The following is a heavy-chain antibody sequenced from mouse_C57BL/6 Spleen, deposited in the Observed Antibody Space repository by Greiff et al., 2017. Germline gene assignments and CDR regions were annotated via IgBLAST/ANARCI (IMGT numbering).Heavy chain of an antibody. J-gene: IGHJ2*01. D-gene: IGHD3-2*01. Sequence: QVQLQQPGAELVKPGASVKLSCKASGYTFTSYWMHWVKQRPGRGLEWIGRIDPTSGGTKYNEKFKSKATLTVDKPSSTASMQLSSLTSVDSAVYYCDNSGVGHSFHYWGQGNTLTVSS. V-gene: IGHV1-72*01. CDR2: IDPTSGGT. CDR3: DNSGVGHSFHY. CDR1: GYTFTSYW.